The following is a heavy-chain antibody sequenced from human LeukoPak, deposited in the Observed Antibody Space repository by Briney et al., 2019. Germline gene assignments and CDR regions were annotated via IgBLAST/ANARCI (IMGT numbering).Heavy chain of an antibody. CDR2: INHSAST. D-gene: IGHD6-13*01. V-gene: IGHV4-34*01. CDR1: GGSFSAFY. Sequence: PSETLSLTCAVYGGSFSAFYWSWIRQPPGMGLEWIGEINHSASTNYSPSLKSRVTISADTSKNQFSLKVSSVTAADTAMYYCARGRGIYSSSWSWFDPWGQGTLVTVSS. J-gene: IGHJ5*02. CDR3: ARGRGIYSSSWSWFDP.